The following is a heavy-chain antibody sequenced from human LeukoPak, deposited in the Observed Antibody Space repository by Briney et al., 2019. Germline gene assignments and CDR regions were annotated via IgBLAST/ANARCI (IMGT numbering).Heavy chain of an antibody. J-gene: IGHJ5*02. CDR1: GDSVSSNSGA. CDR2: TYYRSKWYN. CDR3: ARGMWQQWLANWFYP. D-gene: IGHD6-19*01. V-gene: IGHV6-1*01. Sequence: SQTLSLTCAISGDSVSSNSGAWNWIRQSPSRGLEWLGRTYYRSKWYNDYAVTVKSRITINPDTSKNQFPLQLNAVTPEDTAVYYCARGMWQQWLANWFYPWGQGTLVTVSS.